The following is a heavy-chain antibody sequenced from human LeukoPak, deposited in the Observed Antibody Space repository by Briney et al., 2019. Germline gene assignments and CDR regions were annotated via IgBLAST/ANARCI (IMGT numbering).Heavy chain of an antibody. CDR3: ARDLSTAISGPDY. Sequence: ASVKASCEASGYTFTSYYMHWGRQAPGQGLEWMGIINPSGGSTRYAKKFQGRVTMTRDMSTSTVYMELSSLRSEHTAVYYCARDLSTAISGPDYWGQGTLVTVSS. CDR1: GYTFTSYY. CDR2: INPSGGST. D-gene: IGHD2-21*02. V-gene: IGHV1-46*01. J-gene: IGHJ4*02.